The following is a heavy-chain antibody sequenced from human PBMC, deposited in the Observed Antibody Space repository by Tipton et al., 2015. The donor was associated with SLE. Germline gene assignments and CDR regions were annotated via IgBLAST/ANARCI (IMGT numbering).Heavy chain of an antibody. J-gene: IGHJ4*02. Sequence: TLSLTCSVSGDSISTYYWNWIRQSPGKGLERIGSISTIGSTNYNPSLRGRVSISVDTSKNQFPLKMNSVTAADTAMCYCARGAKLLSSSFDYVWGSFSMWGQGALDTVSS. V-gene: IGHV4-4*09. CDR2: ISTIGST. CDR1: GDSISTYY. CDR3: ARGAKLLSSSFDYVWGSFSM. D-gene: IGHD3-16*01.